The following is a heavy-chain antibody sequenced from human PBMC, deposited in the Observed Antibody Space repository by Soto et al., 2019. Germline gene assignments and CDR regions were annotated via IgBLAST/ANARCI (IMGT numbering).Heavy chain of an antibody. V-gene: IGHV4-30-2*02. CDR3: ARSCYKGYQPQDWFDS. J-gene: IGHJ5*01. Sequence: SETLSLTCAVSGGSIGSGGYSWSLIRQPPGKGLEWIGYIYHSGSTYYNPSLKSRVTISVDTSKNQFSLKLSSVTAADTAVYYCARSCYKGYQPQDWFDSRGQGTLVIVSS. CDR2: IYHSGST. CDR1: GGSIGSGGYS. D-gene: IGHD2-2*01.